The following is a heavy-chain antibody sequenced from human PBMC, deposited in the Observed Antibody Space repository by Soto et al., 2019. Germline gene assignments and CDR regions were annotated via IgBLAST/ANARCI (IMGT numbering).Heavy chain of an antibody. CDR2: IIPILGTA. Sequence: SVKVSCKASGGTFSTYTLIWVRQAPGQGLEWMGRIIPILGTANYAQKFQGRVTITADESTSTAYMELSSLRSEDTAVYYCARHSYGFWFDPWGQGTLVTVS. V-gene: IGHV1-69*08. CDR1: GGTFSTYT. CDR3: ARHSYGFWFDP. D-gene: IGHD5-18*01. J-gene: IGHJ5*02.